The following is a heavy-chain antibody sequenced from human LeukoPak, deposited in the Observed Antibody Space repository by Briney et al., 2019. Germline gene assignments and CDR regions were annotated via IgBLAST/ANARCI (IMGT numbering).Heavy chain of an antibody. V-gene: IGHV4-39*07. CDR1: GGSISSSSYY. J-gene: IGHJ3*02. CDR2: IYHSGST. D-gene: IGHD3-22*01. CDR3: ARDLGYYDSSPGAFDI. Sequence: SETLSLTCTVSGGSISSSSYYWGWIRQPPGKGLEWIGSIYHSGSTYYNPSLKSRVTISVATAKNQFSLKLSSVTAADTAVYYCARDLGYYDSSPGAFDIWGQGTMVTVSS.